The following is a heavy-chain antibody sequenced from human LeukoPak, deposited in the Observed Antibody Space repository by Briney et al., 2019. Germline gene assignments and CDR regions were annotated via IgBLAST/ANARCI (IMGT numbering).Heavy chain of an antibody. CDR2: INHSGST. CDR3: AGNYYGSGSYYSEDRY. Sequence: ETLSLTCAVYGGSFSGYYWSWIRQPPGKGLEWIGEINHSGSTNYNPSLKSRVTISVDTSKNQFSLKLSPVTAADTAVYYCAGNYYGSGSYYSEDRYWGQGTLVTVSS. V-gene: IGHV4-34*01. CDR1: GGSFSGYY. D-gene: IGHD3-10*01. J-gene: IGHJ4*02.